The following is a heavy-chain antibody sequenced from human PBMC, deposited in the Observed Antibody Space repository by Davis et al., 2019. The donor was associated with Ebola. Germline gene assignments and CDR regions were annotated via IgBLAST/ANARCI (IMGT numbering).Heavy chain of an antibody. J-gene: IGHJ6*02. CDR2: INPNSGGT. V-gene: IGHV1-2*06. CDR1: GYTFTGYY. CDR3: ARGGISMMVVPRDYYYGMDV. D-gene: IGHD3-22*01. Sequence: AASVKVSCKASGYTFTGYYMQWVRQAPGQGLEWMGRINPNSGGTNYAQKFQGRVTMTRDTSISTVNMELSRLTSDDTAVHYCARGGISMMVVPRDYYYGMDVWGQGTTVTVSS.